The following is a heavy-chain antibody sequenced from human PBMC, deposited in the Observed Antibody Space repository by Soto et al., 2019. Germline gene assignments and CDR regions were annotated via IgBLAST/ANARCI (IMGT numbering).Heavy chain of an antibody. CDR3: ARLGYIGGWPVQYFAD. CDR1: GVSISSGGYF. CDR2: ISSSGST. J-gene: IGHJ4*02. D-gene: IGHD6-19*01. V-gene: IGHV4-31*03. Sequence: QVQLQESGPGLVKPSQTLSLTCTVSGVSISSGGYFWTWIRQFPGKGLEWIGNISSSGSTSYNPSLESRVTSSGDTSENQFSLKVASVTASDTAVYLCARLGYIGGWPVQYFADWGQGIRVTVSS.